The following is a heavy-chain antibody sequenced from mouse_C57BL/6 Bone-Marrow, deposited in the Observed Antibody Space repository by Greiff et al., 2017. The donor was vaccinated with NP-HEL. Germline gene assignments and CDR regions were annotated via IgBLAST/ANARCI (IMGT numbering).Heavy chain of an antibody. CDR3: ARGYGSSWDY. CDR1: GYTFTDYY. CDR2: INPYNGGT. Sequence: SGPVLVKPGASVKMSCKASGYTFTDYYMNWVKQSHGKSLEWIGVINPYNGGTSYNQKFKGKATLTVDKSSSTAYMELNSLTSEDSAVYYCARGYGSSWDYWGQGTTLTVSS. D-gene: IGHD1-1*01. V-gene: IGHV1-19*01. J-gene: IGHJ2*01.